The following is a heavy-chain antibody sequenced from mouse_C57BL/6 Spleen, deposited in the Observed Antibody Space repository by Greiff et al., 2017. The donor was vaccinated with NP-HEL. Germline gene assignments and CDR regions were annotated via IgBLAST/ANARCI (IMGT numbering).Heavy chain of an antibody. D-gene: IGHD2-10*02. J-gene: IGHJ1*03. CDR1: GYSFTGYY. Sequence: VQLKQSGPELVKPGASVKISCKASGYSFTGYYMNWVKQSPEKSLEWIGEINPSTGGTTYNQKFKAKATLTVDKSSSTAYMQLKSLTSEDSAVYYCARYGYGNYEHFDVWGTGTTVTVSS. CDR3: ARYGYGNYEHFDV. CDR2: INPSTGGT. V-gene: IGHV1-42*01.